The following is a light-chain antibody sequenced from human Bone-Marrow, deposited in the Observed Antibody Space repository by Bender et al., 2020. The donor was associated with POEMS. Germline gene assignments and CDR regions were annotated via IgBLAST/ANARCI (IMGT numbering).Light chain of an antibody. CDR3: SLYTPSGTPL. Sequence: QSALTQPPSVSGSPGQSVTISCTGTSIDVGSYNRVSWYQQPPGTAPKLMIYEVSNRPAGVPDRFSGAKYGNPASLTIAGLQAEDEADYYCSLYTPSGTPLCGGGTKLTAL. V-gene: IGLV2-18*01. CDR2: EVS. CDR1: SIDVGSYNR. J-gene: IGLJ3*02.